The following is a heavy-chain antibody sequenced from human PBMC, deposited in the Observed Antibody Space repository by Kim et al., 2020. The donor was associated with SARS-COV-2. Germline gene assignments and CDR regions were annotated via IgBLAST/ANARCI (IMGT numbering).Heavy chain of an antibody. CDR2: IYYSGST. Sequence: SETLSLTCTVSGGSISSFFWNWIRQPPGKGLEWIGYIYYSGSTNYNPSLKSRVTISVDTSKNQLSLKLSSVTAADTAVYYCARTSGDYVFDYWGQGTLVTVSS. D-gene: IGHD4-17*01. J-gene: IGHJ4*02. CDR3: ARTSGDYVFDY. V-gene: IGHV4-59*01. CDR1: GGSISSFF.